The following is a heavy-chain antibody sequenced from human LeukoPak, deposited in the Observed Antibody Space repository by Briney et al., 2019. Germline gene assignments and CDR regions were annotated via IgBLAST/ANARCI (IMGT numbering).Heavy chain of an antibody. Sequence: ASVKVSCKASGYTFTGHYMHWVRLAPGQGPEWMGCINPNSGGASFAPKFQGRVTMTRDTSMSTAYMELSRLRSDDTAVYHCARYALYASGGAGGFDIWGQGTMVTVSS. CDR2: INPNSGGA. J-gene: IGHJ3*02. D-gene: IGHD3-10*01. V-gene: IGHV1-2*02. CDR1: GYTFTGHY. CDR3: ARYALYASGGAGGFDI.